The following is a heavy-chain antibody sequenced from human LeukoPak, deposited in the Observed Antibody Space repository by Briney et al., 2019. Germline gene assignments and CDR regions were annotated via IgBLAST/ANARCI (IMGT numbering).Heavy chain of an antibody. CDR3: AKDNYYYGSVFFDY. CDR1: GFTFSSYG. J-gene: IGHJ4*02. Sequence: PGGSLRLSCAASGFTFSSYGMHWVRQAPGKGLEWVAVISYDGSNKYYADSVKGRFTISRDNSKNTLYLQMNSLRAEDTAVYYCAKDNYYYGSVFFDYWGQGTLVTDSS. D-gene: IGHD3-10*01. CDR2: ISYDGSNK. V-gene: IGHV3-30*18.